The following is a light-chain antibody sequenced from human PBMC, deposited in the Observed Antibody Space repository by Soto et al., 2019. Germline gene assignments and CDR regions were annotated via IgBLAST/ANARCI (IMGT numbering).Light chain of an antibody. J-gene: IGLJ1*01. CDR2: DVN. CDR1: SSDVGGYIF. V-gene: IGLV2-8*01. Sequence: ALTQPPSASGSPGQSVTISCTGTSSDVGGYIFVSWYQQHPGKAPKLMIYDVNKRPSGVPDRFSGSKSDNTASLTVSGLQAEDEADYYCVSYAGGTYVFGTGTKVTVL. CDR3: VSYAGGTYV.